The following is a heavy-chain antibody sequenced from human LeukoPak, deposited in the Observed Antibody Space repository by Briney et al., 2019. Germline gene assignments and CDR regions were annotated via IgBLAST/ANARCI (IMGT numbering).Heavy chain of an antibody. V-gene: IGHV3-23*01. CDR1: GFTFSSYA. CDR3: ARDDIVVVPAAISFDY. D-gene: IGHD2-2*01. CDR2: ISGSGGST. Sequence: GGSLRLSCAASGFTFSSYAMSWVRQAPGRGLEWVSSISGSGGSTYYADSVKGRFTISRDNSKNTLYLQMNSLRAEDTAVYYCARDDIVVVPAAISFDYWGQGTLVTVSS. J-gene: IGHJ4*02.